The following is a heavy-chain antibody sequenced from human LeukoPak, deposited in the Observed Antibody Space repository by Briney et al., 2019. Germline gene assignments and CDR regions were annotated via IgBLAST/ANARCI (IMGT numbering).Heavy chain of an antibody. D-gene: IGHD6-13*01. V-gene: IGHV3-23*01. CDR3: AKGTFSSWSSYYYYGMDV. J-gene: IGHJ6*02. CDR2: ISGSGGST. Sequence: GGSLRLSCAASGFTFSSYAMSWVRQAPGKGLEWASAISGSGGSTYYADSVKGRFTISRDNSKNTLYLQMNSLRAEDTAVYYCAKGTFSSWSSYYYYGMDVWGQGTTVTVSS. CDR1: GFTFSSYA.